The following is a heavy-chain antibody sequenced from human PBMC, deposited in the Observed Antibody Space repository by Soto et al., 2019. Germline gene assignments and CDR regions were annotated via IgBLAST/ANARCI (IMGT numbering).Heavy chain of an antibody. CDR2: IIPIFGTA. CDR3: TREHLNDSGYDYPPQIDSGMDV. D-gene: IGHD5-12*01. V-gene: IGHV1-69*01. CDR1: GGTFSSYA. Sequence: QVQLVQSGAEVKKPGSSVKVSCKASGGTFSSYAISWVRQAPGQGLEWMGGIIPIFGTANYVQKFQGRVTIPADESTRTAYMEVSSLRSEDTDVYYCTREHLNDSGYDYPPQIDSGMDVWGQGTTVTVSS. J-gene: IGHJ6*02.